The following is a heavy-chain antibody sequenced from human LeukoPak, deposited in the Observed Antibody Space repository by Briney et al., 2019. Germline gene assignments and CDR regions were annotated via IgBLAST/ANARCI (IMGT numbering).Heavy chain of an antibody. V-gene: IGHV1-69*08. Sequence: SVKVSCKASGGTFSDYIVSWVRQAPGQGLEWMGRIIPTLSSANYAQKFQGRVTFTADKSTSTVYMELSSLRSEDTAVYYCARASELTRSSWYVPPFDPWGQGTLVTVSS. CDR2: IIPTLSSA. D-gene: IGHD6-13*01. CDR3: ARASELTRSSWYVPPFDP. CDR1: GGTFSDYI. J-gene: IGHJ5*02.